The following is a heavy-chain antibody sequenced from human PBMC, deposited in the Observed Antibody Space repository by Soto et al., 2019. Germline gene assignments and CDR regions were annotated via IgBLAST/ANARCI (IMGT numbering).Heavy chain of an antibody. CDR1: GFTFSSYA. D-gene: IGHD4-17*01. Sequence: EVQLLESGGGLVQPGGSLRLSCAASGFTFSSYAMSWVRQAPGKGLEWVSGISGSGVYTYYADSVKGQFTISRDNSKNTLYLQMNSLRAEDTAVYYCAKDQTVTTWLFDSWGKGTLVTVSS. J-gene: IGHJ4*02. CDR2: ISGSGVYT. CDR3: AKDQTVTTWLFDS. V-gene: IGHV3-23*01.